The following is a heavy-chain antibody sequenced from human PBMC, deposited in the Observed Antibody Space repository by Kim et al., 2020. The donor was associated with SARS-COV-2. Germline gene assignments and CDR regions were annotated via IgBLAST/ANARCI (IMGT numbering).Heavy chain of an antibody. Sequence: GGSLRLSCAASGFTFSSYAMSWVRQAPGKGLEWVSAISGSGGSTYYADSVKGRFTISRDNSKNTLYLQMNSLRAEDTAVYYCAKGAYNSRFMDGSGSYPDYWGQGTLVTVSS. D-gene: IGHD3-10*01. CDR1: GFTFSSYA. CDR3: AKGAYNSRFMDGSGSYPDY. J-gene: IGHJ4*02. V-gene: IGHV3-23*01. CDR2: ISGSGGST.